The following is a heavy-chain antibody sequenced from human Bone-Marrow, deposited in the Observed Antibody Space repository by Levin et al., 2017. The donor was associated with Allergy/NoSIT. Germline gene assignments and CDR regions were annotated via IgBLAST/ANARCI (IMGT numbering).Heavy chain of an antibody. CDR1: GYTFTTYW. CDR2: TYPGDSET. CDR3: ARRMGTSAESDYEEGTDFYYHDAMDV. Sequence: ASVKVSCQASGYTFTTYWIGWVRQMPGKGLEWMGITYPGDSETRYSPSFQGQVTISVDKSISITYLQWSSLKASDTAMYYCARRMGTSAESDYEEGTDFYYHDAMDVWGQGTTVTVSS. D-gene: IGHD5-12*01. J-gene: IGHJ6*02. V-gene: IGHV5-51*01.